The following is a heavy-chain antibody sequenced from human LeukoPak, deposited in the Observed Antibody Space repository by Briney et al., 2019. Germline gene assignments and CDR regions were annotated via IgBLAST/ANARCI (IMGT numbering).Heavy chain of an antibody. CDR1: GGTFSSYA. V-gene: IGHV1-69*05. CDR3: ARGAYDYVWGSDFDY. Sequence: ASVKVSCKASGGTFSSYAISWVRQAPGQGLEWMGGIIPIFGTANYAQKFQGRVTMTTDTSTSTAYMELRSLRSDDTAVYYCARGAYDYVWGSDFDYWGQGTLVTVSS. CDR2: IIPIFGTA. J-gene: IGHJ4*02. D-gene: IGHD3-16*01.